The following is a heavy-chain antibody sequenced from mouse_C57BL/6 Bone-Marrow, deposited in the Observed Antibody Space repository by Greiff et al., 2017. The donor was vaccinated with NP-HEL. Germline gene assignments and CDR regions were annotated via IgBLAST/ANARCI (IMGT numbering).Heavy chain of an antibody. CDR2: IYPRSGNT. CDR3: ARGYYYSYWYFDV. J-gene: IGHJ1*03. V-gene: IGHV1-81*01. Sequence: VQLQQSGAELARPGASVKLSCKASGYTFTSYGISWVKQRTGQGLEWIGEIYPRSGNTYYNEKFKGKATLTADKSSSTAYMQLSSLTSEDSAVYYCARGYYYSYWYFDVWGTGTTVTVSS. CDR1: GYTFTSYG. D-gene: IGHD1-1*01.